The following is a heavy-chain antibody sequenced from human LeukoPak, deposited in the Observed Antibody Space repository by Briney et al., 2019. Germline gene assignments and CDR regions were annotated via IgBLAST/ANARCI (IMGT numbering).Heavy chain of an antibody. CDR1: GGSFSGYY. D-gene: IGHD3-22*01. CDR2: INHSGST. Sequence: MTSETLSLTCAVYGGSFSGYYWSWIRQPPGKGLEWIGEINHSGSTNYNPSLKSRVTISVDTSKNQFSLKLSSVTAADTAVYYCARHYDSSGFPDYWGQGTLVTVSS. J-gene: IGHJ4*02. CDR3: ARHYDSSGFPDY. V-gene: IGHV4-34*01.